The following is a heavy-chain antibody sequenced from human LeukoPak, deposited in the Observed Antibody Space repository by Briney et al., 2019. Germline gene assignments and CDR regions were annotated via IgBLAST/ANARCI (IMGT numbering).Heavy chain of an antibody. Sequence: GASVKVSCKASGYTFTGYYMHWVRQAPGQGLEWMGWINPNSGGTNYAQKFQGRVTMTRDTSISTAYMGLSRLRSDDTAVYYCARTGYPSSYYYYGMDVWGQGTTVTVSS. J-gene: IGHJ6*02. D-gene: IGHD6-25*01. CDR1: GYTFTGYY. CDR2: INPNSGGT. CDR3: ARTGYPSSYYYYGMDV. V-gene: IGHV1-2*02.